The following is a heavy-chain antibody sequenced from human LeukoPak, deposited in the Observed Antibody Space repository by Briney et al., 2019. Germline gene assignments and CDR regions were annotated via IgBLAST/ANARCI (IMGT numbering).Heavy chain of an antibody. Sequence: GGSLRLSCTASGFTFSSYTFNWVRQAPGKGLEWVAFVRFDGSNKYYADSVKGRFTISRDNSKNTLYLQMNSLRAEDTAVYYCAKDRLYHYDTSGPLDYWGQGSLVTVSS. CDR3: AKDRLYHYDTSGPLDY. CDR2: VRFDGSNK. J-gene: IGHJ4*02. D-gene: IGHD3-22*01. CDR1: GFTFSSYT. V-gene: IGHV3-30*02.